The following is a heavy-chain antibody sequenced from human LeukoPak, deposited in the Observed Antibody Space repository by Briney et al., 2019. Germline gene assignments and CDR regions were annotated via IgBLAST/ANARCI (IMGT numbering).Heavy chain of an antibody. CDR3: ARVLLPSFDSTYYFDY. CDR1: GFTVSSNY. CDR2: IYSGGST. Sequence: GGSLRLSCAASGFTVSSNYMSWVRQAPGKGLEWVSVIYSGGSTYYADSVKGRFTISRDNSKSTLYLQINNLRAEDTAVYYCARVLLPSFDSTYYFDYWGQGTLVTVSS. J-gene: IGHJ4*02. V-gene: IGHV3-53*01. D-gene: IGHD2/OR15-2a*01.